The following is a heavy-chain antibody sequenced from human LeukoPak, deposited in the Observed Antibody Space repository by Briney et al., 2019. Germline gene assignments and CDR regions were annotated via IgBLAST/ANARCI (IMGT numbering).Heavy chain of an antibody. J-gene: IGHJ4*02. V-gene: IGHV3-7*03. Sequence: GGSLRLSCAASGFTFSSYWMSWVRQAPGKGLEWVANIKQDGSQKYYVDSVKGRFSISRDNSKNTLFLQVNSLRAEDTAVYYCAKEVVGATFHYFDYWGQGTLVTVSS. CDR3: AKEVVGATFHYFDY. D-gene: IGHD1-26*01. CDR2: IKQDGSQK. CDR1: GFTFSSYW.